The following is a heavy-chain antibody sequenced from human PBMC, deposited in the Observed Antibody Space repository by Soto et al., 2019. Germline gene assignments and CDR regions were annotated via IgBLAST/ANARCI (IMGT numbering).Heavy chain of an antibody. J-gene: IGHJ5*02. Sequence: QVQLVQSGAEVKKPGASVKVSCKASGYTFTSYGISWVRQAPGQGLEWMGWISAYNGNTNYAQKLQGRVTMTTDTSTSTAYMELRSLRSDDTAVYYCARDRKITMVRGSGEINWFDPWGQGTLVTVSS. CDR3: ARDRKITMVRGSGEINWFDP. CDR1: GYTFTSYG. V-gene: IGHV1-18*01. CDR2: ISAYNGNT. D-gene: IGHD3-10*01.